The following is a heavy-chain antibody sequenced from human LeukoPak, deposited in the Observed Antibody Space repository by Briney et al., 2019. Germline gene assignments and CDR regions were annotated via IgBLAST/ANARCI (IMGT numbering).Heavy chain of an antibody. CDR3: VKDRSIAAPNNDFFDS. D-gene: IGHD6-6*01. J-gene: IGHJ4*02. Sequence: GGSLRLSCAASGFTFNRFYLHWVRQAPGKGLEFVSHISSNGATTYYADSVEGRFTISRDNSKNTLYLQMSSLRADDTAVYYCVKDRSIAAPNNDFFDSWGQGALVTVSS. CDR1: GFTFNRFY. CDR2: ISSNGATT. V-gene: IGHV3-64D*06.